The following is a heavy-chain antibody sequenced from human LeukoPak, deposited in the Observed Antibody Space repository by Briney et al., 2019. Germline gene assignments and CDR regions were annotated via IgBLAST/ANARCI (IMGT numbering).Heavy chain of an antibody. Sequence: SETLSLTCTVSGGSISSYYWSWIRQPPGKGLEWIGEINHSGSTNYNPSLKSRVTISVDTSKNQFSLKLSSVTAADTAVYYCARGPGLLWFGGFDPWGQGTLVTVSS. J-gene: IGHJ5*02. D-gene: IGHD3-10*01. CDR2: INHSGST. V-gene: IGHV4-34*01. CDR3: ARGPGLLWFGGFDP. CDR1: GGSISSYY.